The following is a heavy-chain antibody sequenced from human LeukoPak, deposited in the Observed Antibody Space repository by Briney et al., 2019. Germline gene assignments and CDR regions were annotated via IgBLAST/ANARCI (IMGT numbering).Heavy chain of an antibody. J-gene: IGHJ4*02. V-gene: IGHV1-8*01. CDR2: MNPNSGNT. CDR3: ARGGELWFGELLYDFDY. D-gene: IGHD3-10*01. Sequence: ASVKVSCKASGYTFTSYDINWVRQATGQGLEWMGRMNPNSGNTGYAQKFQGRVTMTRNTSISTAYMELSSLRSEDTAVYYCARGGELWFGELLYDFDYWGQGTLVTVSS. CDR1: GYTFTSYD.